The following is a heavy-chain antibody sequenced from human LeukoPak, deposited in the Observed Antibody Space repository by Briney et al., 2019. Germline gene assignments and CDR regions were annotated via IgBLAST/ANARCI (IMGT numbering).Heavy chain of an antibody. CDR3: ARGGGYYGIDY. J-gene: IGHJ4*02. CDR2: LYSDGTT. D-gene: IGHD3-22*01. Sequence: GASLRLSCAASGFIVSSNYMNWVRQAPGKGLEWVSVLYSDGTTYYTDSVKGRFTISRDNSKNTLYLQMNSLRAGDTAVYYCARGGGYYGIDYWGQGTLVTVSS. CDR1: GFIVSSNY. V-gene: IGHV3-53*01.